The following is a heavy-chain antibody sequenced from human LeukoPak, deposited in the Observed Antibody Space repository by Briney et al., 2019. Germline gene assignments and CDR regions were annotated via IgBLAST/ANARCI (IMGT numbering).Heavy chain of an antibody. CDR1: GYSIRSGYY. Sequence: KASETLSLTCSVSGYSIRSGYYWGWIRQPPGKGLEWIGSIYYIGSTYYNPSLKSRVTISVDTSKNQFSLKLSSVTAADTAVYYCARDYSSSTNWFDPWGQGTLVTVSS. CDR3: ARDYSSSTNWFDP. J-gene: IGHJ5*02. V-gene: IGHV4-38-2*02. CDR2: IYYIGST. D-gene: IGHD6-6*01.